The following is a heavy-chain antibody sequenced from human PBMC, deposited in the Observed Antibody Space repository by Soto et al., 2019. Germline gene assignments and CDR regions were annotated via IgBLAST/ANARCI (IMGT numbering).Heavy chain of an antibody. D-gene: IGHD2-8*01. CDR2: INPKSGGT. V-gene: IGHV1-2*04. CDR1: GYSFTDYH. Sequence: QVQLVQSGAEVKKPGASVKVSCKASGYSFTDYHIHWVRQAPGQGLEWLGRINPKSGGTSTAQKFQGWVTMTTDTSTSTDSMELTRLTSDDTAIYYCARGDSTDCSNGVCSFFYNHDMDVWGQGTTVTVSS. J-gene: IGHJ6*02. CDR3: ARGDSTDCSNGVCSFFYNHDMDV.